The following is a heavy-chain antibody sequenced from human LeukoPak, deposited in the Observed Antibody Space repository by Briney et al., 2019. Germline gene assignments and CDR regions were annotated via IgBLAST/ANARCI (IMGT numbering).Heavy chain of an antibody. Sequence: SETLSLTCAVYGGSFSGYYWSWIRQPPAKGLQWIGEINHSGSTNYNPSLKSRVTISVDTSKNQFSLKLSSVTAADTAVYYCARGYGYYYYYMDVWGKGTTVTVSS. CDR2: INHSGST. V-gene: IGHV4-34*01. D-gene: IGHD2-8*01. CDR1: GGSFSGYY. CDR3: ARGYGYYYYYMDV. J-gene: IGHJ6*03.